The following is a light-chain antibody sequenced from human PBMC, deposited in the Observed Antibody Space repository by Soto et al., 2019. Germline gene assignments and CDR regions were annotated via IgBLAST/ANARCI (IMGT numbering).Light chain of an antibody. V-gene: IGKV1-12*01. Sequence: DILMTQSPSSVSSSVGDRVTITCRASQPISNWVAWYQQKPVKAPNLLIYGASDFSTGVPSRFGGGGAATDSPPTISSLQHEDSATYFCQQANAFPPAFGRGTKVEIK. CDR3: QQANAFPPA. CDR1: QPISNW. J-gene: IGKJ4*01. CDR2: GAS.